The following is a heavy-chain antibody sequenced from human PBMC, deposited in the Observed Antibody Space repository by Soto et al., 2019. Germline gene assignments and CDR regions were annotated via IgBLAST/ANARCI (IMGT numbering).Heavy chain of an antibody. CDR2: ISGSGGST. CDR3: AKDHKEVLIWFGGANDAFDI. D-gene: IGHD3-10*01. V-gene: IGHV3-23*01. Sequence: EVQLLESGGGLVQPGGSLRLSCAASGFTFSSYAMSWVRQAPGKGLEWVSAISGSGGSTYYADSVKGRFTISRDNSKNTLYRQMNSLRAEDTAVYYCAKDHKEVLIWFGGANDAFDIWGQGTMVTVSS. J-gene: IGHJ3*02. CDR1: GFTFSSYA.